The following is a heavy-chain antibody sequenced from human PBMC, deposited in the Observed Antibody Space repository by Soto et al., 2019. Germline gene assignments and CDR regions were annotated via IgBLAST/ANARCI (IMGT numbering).Heavy chain of an antibody. J-gene: IGHJ4*02. V-gene: IGHV4-4*02. CDR1: GGSISSSNW. CDR2: IYHSGST. D-gene: IGHD3-16*01. CDR3: ARAVSEGLGVWYFDY. Sequence: PSETLSLTCAVSGGSISSSNWWSWVRQPPGKGLEWIGEIYHSGSTNYNPSLKSRVTISVDKSKNQFSLKLSSVTAADTAVYYCARAVSEGLGVWYFDYWGQGTLVTVSS.